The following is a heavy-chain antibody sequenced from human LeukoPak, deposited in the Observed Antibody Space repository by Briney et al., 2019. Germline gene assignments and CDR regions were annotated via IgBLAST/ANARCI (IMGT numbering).Heavy chain of an antibody. V-gene: IGHV3-30-3*01. CDR3: AKDAAAYGTY. CDR2: ISYDGSNK. D-gene: IGHD1-14*01. CDR1: GFTFSSYA. J-gene: IGHJ4*02. Sequence: GGSLRLSCAASGFTFSSYAMHWVREAPGKGLEWVAVISYDGSNKYYADSVKGRFTISRDNAKNSLYLQMNSLRAEDTALYYCAKDAAAYGTYWGQGPLVTVSP.